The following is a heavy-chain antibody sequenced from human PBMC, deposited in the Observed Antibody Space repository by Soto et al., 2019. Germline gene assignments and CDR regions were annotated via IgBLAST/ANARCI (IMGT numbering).Heavy chain of an antibody. CDR1: GYTFTSYG. V-gene: IGHV1-18*04. J-gene: IGHJ5*02. CDR3: ARGPYGDYPHNWFDP. Sequence: ASVKVSCKASGYTFTSYGISWVRQAPGQGLEWMGWISAYNGNTNYAQKLQGWVTMTRDTSISTAYMELSRLRSDDTAVYYCARGPYGDYPHNWFDPWGQGTLVTVSS. CDR2: ISAYNGNT. D-gene: IGHD4-17*01.